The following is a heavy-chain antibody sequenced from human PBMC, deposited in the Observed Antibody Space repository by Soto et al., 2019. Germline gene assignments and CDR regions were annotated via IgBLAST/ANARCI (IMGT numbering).Heavy chain of an antibody. J-gene: IGHJ6*02. Sequence: PGGSLRLSCAASGFTFSSYGMHWVRQAPGKGLEWVAIIWYDGSNKYYADSVKGRFTISRDNSKNTLYLQMNSLRAEDTAVYYCARDTYGGEDYYYYDMDVWGQGTTVTVSS. CDR3: ARDTYGGEDYYYYDMDV. D-gene: IGHD4-17*01. V-gene: IGHV3-33*01. CDR1: GFTFSSYG. CDR2: IWYDGSNK.